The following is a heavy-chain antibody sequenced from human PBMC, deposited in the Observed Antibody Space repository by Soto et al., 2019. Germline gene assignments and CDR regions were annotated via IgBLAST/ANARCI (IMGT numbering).Heavy chain of an antibody. CDR1: GYTFSGFYY. J-gene: IGHJ4*02. CDR3: ATPGGPDTGGYYYLDY. CDR2: VNPSSGGT. V-gene: IGHV1-2*02. Sequence: VASVKVSCKXSGYTFSGFYYMHWVRQAPGQGLEWMGWVNPSSGGTHYPRKFQGRVTMTRDTSISTAYMELSSLKSDDTAVYYCATPGGPDTGGYYYLDYWGQGTLVTVSS. D-gene: IGHD3-22*01.